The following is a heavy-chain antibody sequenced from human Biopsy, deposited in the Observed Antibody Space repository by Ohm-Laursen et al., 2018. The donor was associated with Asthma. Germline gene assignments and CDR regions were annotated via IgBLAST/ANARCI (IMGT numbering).Heavy chain of an antibody. J-gene: IGHJ6*02. Sequence: SGTLSLTCSLSSGSGGYMRSGNYYWGWIRQPPGKGLEWIGSIYYSGTTYYNPSLGSRVTVSADTSKNQFSLKLTSVTAADTAVYYCVRGSSSWHHGPFHYYYGLDVWGQGTTATVSS. CDR2: IYYSGTT. CDR3: VRGSSSWHHGPFHYYYGLDV. CDR1: SGSGGYMRSGNYY. V-gene: IGHV4-39*01. D-gene: IGHD6-13*01.